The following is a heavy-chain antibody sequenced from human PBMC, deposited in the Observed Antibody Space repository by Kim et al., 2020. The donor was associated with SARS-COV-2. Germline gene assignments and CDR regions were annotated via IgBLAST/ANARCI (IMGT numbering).Heavy chain of an antibody. CDR3: ARGWARARDRRVVVTAKYYFDY. D-gene: IGHD2-21*02. V-gene: IGHV4-59*01. J-gene: IGHJ4*02. Sequence: SETLSLTCTVSGGSISSYYWSWIRQPPGKGLEWIGYIYYSGSTNYNPSLKSRVTISVDTSKNQFSLKLSSVTAADTAVYYCARGWARARDRRVVVTAKYYFDYWGQGTLVTVSS. CDR1: GGSISSYY. CDR2: IYYSGST.